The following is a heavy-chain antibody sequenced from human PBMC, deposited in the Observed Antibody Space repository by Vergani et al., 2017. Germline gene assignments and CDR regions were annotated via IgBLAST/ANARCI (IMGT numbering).Heavy chain of an antibody. CDR1: GFTFSSYS. CDR3: ASLHEGRGYSYGGDAFDI. Sequence: EVQLVESAGGLVQPGGSLRLSCAASGFTFSSYSMNWVRQAPGKGLEWVSYISRSSSTIYYADSVKGRFTISRDNAKNSLYLQMNSLRAEDTAVYYCASLHEGRGYSYGGDAFDIWGQGTMVTVSS. CDR2: ISRSSSTI. V-gene: IGHV3-48*01. J-gene: IGHJ3*02. D-gene: IGHD5-18*01.